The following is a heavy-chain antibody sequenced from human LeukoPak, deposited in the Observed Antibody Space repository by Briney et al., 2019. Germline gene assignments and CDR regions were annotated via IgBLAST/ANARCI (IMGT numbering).Heavy chain of an antibody. CDR2: ISYSGTT. J-gene: IGHJ4*02. Sequence: SETLSLTCTVSGDSINNNDYYWSWIRQPPGKGPEWIGSISYSGTTYYNPSLKSRVTISLDTSKNQFSLKLASATAADTAVFYCAREPTKIPSTNLFDFWGQGILVVVSS. CDR3: AREPTKIPSTNLFDF. CDR1: GDSINNNDYY. V-gene: IGHV4-39*07. D-gene: IGHD2-8*01.